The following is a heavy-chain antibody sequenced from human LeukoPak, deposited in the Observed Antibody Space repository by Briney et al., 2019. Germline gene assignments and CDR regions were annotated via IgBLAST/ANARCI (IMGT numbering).Heavy chain of an antibody. D-gene: IGHD1-26*01. CDR1: GFIFSSYN. CDR3: AKPSGSGVDY. V-gene: IGHV3-30*02. Sequence: GGSLRLSCAGSGFIFSSYNMIWVRQAPGKGLEWVAFIRSDGFHTYYADSVKGRFTITRDNSKNTLYLQMNSLRFEDMAVYYCAKPSGSGVDYWGRGTRVTVSS. CDR2: IRSDGFHT. J-gene: IGHJ4*02.